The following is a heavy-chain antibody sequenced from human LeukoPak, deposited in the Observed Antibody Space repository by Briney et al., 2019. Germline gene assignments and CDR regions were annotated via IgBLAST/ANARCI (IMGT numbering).Heavy chain of an antibody. J-gene: IGHJ4*02. Sequence: SETLSLTCTVSGGSISGYYWSWIRQPAGKGLEWIGRIYTSGSTNYNPSLKSRVTMSVDTSKNQFSLKLSSVTAADTAVYYCARDSYYDILTGYEIFDYWGQGTLVTVSS. D-gene: IGHD3-9*01. CDR2: IYTSGST. CDR3: ARDSYYDILTGYEIFDY. CDR1: GGSISGYY. V-gene: IGHV4-4*07.